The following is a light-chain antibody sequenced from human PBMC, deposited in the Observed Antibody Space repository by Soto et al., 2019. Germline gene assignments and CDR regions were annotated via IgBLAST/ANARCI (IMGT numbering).Light chain of an antibody. CDR1: SSDVGGYNC. V-gene: IGLV2-14*01. Sequence: QSALTQPASVSGSPGQSIAISCTGTSSDVGGYNCVSWYQQYPGKAPKLVIYDVINRPSGISSRFSGSKSGNTASLIISGLQAEDEADYYCSSCTSSSTYVFGTGTKVTVL. CDR2: DVI. CDR3: SSCTSSSTYV. J-gene: IGLJ1*01.